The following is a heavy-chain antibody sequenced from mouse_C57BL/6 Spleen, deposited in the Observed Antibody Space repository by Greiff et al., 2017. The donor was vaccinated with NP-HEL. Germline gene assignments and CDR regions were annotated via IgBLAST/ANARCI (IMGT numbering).Heavy chain of an antibody. D-gene: IGHD1-1*01. CDR3: AREYGSREGYFDV. CDR2: ISSGSSTI. J-gene: IGHJ1*03. CDR1: GFTFSDYG. V-gene: IGHV5-17*01. Sequence: EVHLVESGGGLVKPGGSLKLSCAASGFTFSDYGMHWVRQAPEKGLEWVAYISSGSSTIYYADTVKGRFTISRDNAKNTLFLQMTSLRSEDTAMYYCAREYGSREGYFDVWGTGTTVTVSS.